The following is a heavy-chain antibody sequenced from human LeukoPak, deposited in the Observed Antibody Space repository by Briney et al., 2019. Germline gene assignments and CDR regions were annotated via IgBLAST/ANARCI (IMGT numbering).Heavy chain of an antibody. J-gene: IGHJ3*02. D-gene: IGHD4-23*01. CDR1: GFTFSSYW. Sequence: GRSLRLSCAASGFTFSSYWMDWVRQVPGKGPVWVSRIGTDGSGAAYADYVRGRFTISRDNAKNTLYLQMNSVRAEDTAVYYCARDKYGGNSNAFDIWGQGTLVAVSS. CDR3: ARDKYGGNSNAFDI. V-gene: IGHV3-74*01. CDR2: IGTDGSGA.